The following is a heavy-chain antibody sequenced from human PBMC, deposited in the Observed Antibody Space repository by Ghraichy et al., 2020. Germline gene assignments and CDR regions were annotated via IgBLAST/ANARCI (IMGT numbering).Heavy chain of an antibody. CDR1: GFTFSSYW. CDR2: IKQDGSEK. CDR3: ARDEDTAMVMLDYYYGMDV. V-gene: IGHV3-7*03. Sequence: GGSPRLSCAASGFTFSSYWMSWVRQAPGKGLEWVANIKQDGSEKYYVDSVKGRFTISRDNAKNSLYLQMNSLRAEDTAVYYCARDEDTAMVMLDYYYGMDVWGQGTTVTVSS. D-gene: IGHD5-18*01. J-gene: IGHJ6*02.